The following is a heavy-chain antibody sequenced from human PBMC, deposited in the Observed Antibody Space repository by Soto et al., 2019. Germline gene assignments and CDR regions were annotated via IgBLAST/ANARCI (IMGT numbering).Heavy chain of an antibody. D-gene: IGHD6-13*01. J-gene: IGHJ6*02. CDR1: GYSFTGYW. V-gene: IGHV5-10-1*04. CDR2: IDPSDSYT. Sequence: PGESLKISCKGSGYSFTGYWITWVRQMPGKGLEWMGKIDPSDSYTKYSPSFQGQVTISADKSISTAYLQWSSLKASDTAMYYCARTAAAGKYYYGMDVSGQGTTVTVS. CDR3: ARTAAAGKYYYGMDV.